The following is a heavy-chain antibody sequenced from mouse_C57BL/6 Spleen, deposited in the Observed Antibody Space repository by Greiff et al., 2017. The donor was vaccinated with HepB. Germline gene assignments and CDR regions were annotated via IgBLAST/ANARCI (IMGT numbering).Heavy chain of an antibody. Sequence: EVQLQQSGPELVKPGASVKISCKASGYSFTGYYMNWVKQSPEKSLEWIGEINPSTGGTTYNQKFKAKATLTVDKSSSTAYMQLKSLTSEDSAVYYCATDSSGYGYWGQGTTLTVSS. CDR2: INPSTGGT. J-gene: IGHJ2*01. D-gene: IGHD3-2*02. CDR3: ATDSSGYGY. V-gene: IGHV1-42*01. CDR1: GYSFTGYY.